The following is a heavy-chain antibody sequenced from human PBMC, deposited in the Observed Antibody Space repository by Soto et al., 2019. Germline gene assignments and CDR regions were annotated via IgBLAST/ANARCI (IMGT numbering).Heavy chain of an antibody. D-gene: IGHD4-17*01. CDR1: GCPFIGYS. J-gene: IGHJ4*02. Sequence: AGCVRMSFGASGCPFIGYSMNWVRKAPGKGLEWVSYISGSSSTIYYSDSVRGRFTISRDNAKNSLYLQMNSLRDEDTAVYYCARDLYTVASFDYWGQGTLVTVSS. CDR2: ISGSSSTI. V-gene: IGHV3-48*02. CDR3: ARDLYTVASFDY.